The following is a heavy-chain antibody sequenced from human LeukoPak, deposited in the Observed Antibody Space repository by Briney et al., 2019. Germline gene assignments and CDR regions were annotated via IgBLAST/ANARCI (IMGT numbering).Heavy chain of an antibody. J-gene: IGHJ4*02. D-gene: IGHD3-22*01. CDR2: INPNSGGT. V-gene: IGHV1-2*02. CDR3: ARSPKPTYMIVVVIYDY. Sequence: GASVKVSCKASGYTFTGYYMHWVRQAPGQGLEWMGWINPNSGGTNYAQKFQGRVTMTRDTSISTAYMELSRLRSDDTAVYYCARSPKPTYMIVVVIYDYWGQGTLVTVSS. CDR1: GYTFTGYY.